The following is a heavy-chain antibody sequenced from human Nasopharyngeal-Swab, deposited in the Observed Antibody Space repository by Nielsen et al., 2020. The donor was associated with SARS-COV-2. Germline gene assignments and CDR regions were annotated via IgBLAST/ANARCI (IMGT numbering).Heavy chain of an antibody. Sequence: GGSLRLSCAASGFTFSTYNMHWVRQAPGKGLEWVSSNSGRTTYIYYADSMKGRFTISRDNAKNSLYLQMSSLRAEDTAIYYCARGGQQPLWGQGTLVTVSS. D-gene: IGHD6-13*01. CDR2: NSGRTTYI. J-gene: IGHJ4*02. V-gene: IGHV3-21*01. CDR3: ARGGQQPL. CDR1: GFTFSTYN.